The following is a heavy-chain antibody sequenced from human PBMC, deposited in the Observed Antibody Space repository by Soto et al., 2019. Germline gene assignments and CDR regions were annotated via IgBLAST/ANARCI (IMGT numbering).Heavy chain of an antibody. Sequence: SETLSLTCTLSGDSIISSNYYWAWIRQSPGKGLEWIGNMYYSGSTYYNLSLKSRVTMSVDTSKNQFSLKISSVTAADTYVYYCARIFVIPADPDYYNYYGVEVLGQGTTV. CDR1: GDSIISSNYY. V-gene: IGHV4-39*01. CDR3: ARIFVIPADPDYYNYYGVEV. CDR2: MYYSGST. D-gene: IGHD2-2*01. J-gene: IGHJ6*02.